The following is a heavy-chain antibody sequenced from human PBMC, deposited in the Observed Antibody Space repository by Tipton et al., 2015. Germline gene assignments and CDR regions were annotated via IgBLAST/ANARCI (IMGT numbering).Heavy chain of an antibody. J-gene: IGHJ6*02. CDR2: IQYSGST. CDR3: ARDLEHGMDV. Sequence: TLSLTCTVSSDSISKYYWSWIRQPPGKELEWIGYIQYSGSTYYNPSLKSRVTMSRDTSKNQFSLKLTSVTAADTAVYYCARDLEHGMDVWGQGTTVTVSS. V-gene: IGHV4-59*01. D-gene: IGHD3-3*01. CDR1: SDSISKYY.